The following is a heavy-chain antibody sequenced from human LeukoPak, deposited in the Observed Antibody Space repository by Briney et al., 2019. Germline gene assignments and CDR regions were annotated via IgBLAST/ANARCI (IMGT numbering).Heavy chain of an antibody. CDR2: ISWNSNNI. V-gene: IGHV3-9*01. Sequence: GGSLRLSCAASGFTFDDYALHWVRQAPGKGLEWVSGISWNSNNIAYADSVKGRFTISRDNDKNSLYLQMSSLRAEDTALYYCAQDRSHYYGSGSYFGSWGQGTLVTVSS. J-gene: IGHJ5*01. CDR3: AQDRSHYYGSGSYFGS. D-gene: IGHD3-10*01. CDR1: GFTFDDYA.